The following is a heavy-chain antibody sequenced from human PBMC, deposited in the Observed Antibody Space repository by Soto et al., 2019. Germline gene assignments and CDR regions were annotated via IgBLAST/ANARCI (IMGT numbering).Heavy chain of an antibody. V-gene: IGHV3-20*04. CDR3: ARGIGSDWSSWFDP. CDR2: INWNGDST. CDR1: GFSFDDYG. D-gene: IGHD3-9*01. J-gene: IGHJ5*02. Sequence: SGGSLRLSCEASGFSFDDYGMSWVRQGPGKGLEWVSGINWNGDSTGYADSVKGRFTISRDNAKKVLYLEMNSLRAEDTALYYCARGIGSDWSSWFDPWGQGTPVTVSA.